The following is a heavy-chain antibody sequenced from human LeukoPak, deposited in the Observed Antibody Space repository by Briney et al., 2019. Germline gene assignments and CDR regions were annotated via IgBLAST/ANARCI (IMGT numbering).Heavy chain of an antibody. Sequence: KSGGSLRLSCAASGLTFSSYSMNWVRQAPGKGLEWVSSISSSSSYIYYADSVKGRFTISRDNAKNSLYLQMNSLRAEDTAVYYCARFEGPIAAPDAFDIWGQGTMVTVSS. J-gene: IGHJ3*02. D-gene: IGHD6-6*01. V-gene: IGHV3-21*01. CDR3: ARFEGPIAAPDAFDI. CDR1: GLTFSSYS. CDR2: ISSSSSYI.